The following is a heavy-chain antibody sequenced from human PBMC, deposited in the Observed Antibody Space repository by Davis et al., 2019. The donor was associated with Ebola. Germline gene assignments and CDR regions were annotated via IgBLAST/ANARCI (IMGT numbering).Heavy chain of an antibody. CDR3: ARERAYSSSWYWFDP. D-gene: IGHD6-13*01. J-gene: IGHJ5*02. Sequence: SETLSLTCAVYGGSFSGYYWSWIRQPPGKGLEWIGEINHSGSTNYNPSLKSRVTISVDTSKNQFSLKLSSVTAADTAVYYCARERAYSSSWYWFDPWGQGTLVTVSS. CDR2: INHSGST. V-gene: IGHV4-34*01. CDR1: GGSFSGYY.